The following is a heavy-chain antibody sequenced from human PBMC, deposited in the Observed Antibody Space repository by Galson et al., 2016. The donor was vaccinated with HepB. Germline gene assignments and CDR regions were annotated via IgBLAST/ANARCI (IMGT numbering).Heavy chain of an antibody. J-gene: IGHJ5*02. D-gene: IGHD6-25*01. CDR3: STGGGYNWFDP. CDR1: GYTFISYD. CDR2: MSPDTGNT. V-gene: IGHV1-8*01. Sequence: SVKVSCKASGYTFISYDVNWVRQATGQGLEWMGWMSPDTGNTGYAQKFQGRVTMTRNTSINTAYMELSSLKSDDTALYYCSTGGGYNWFDPWGQGTLVTVSS.